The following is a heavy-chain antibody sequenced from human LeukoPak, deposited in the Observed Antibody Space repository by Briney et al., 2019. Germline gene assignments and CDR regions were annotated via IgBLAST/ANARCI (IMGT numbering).Heavy chain of an antibody. J-gene: IGHJ4*02. CDR1: GGSISSSSYY. V-gene: IGHV4-39*07. CDR3: AREGWDYDTRLDY. D-gene: IGHD3-22*01. CDR2: IYYSGST. Sequence: KPSETLSLTCTVSGGSISSSSYYWGWIRQPPGKGLEWIGSIYYSGSTYYNPSLKSRVTISVDTSKNQFSLKLSSVTAADTAVYYCAREGWDYDTRLDYWGQGTLVTVSS.